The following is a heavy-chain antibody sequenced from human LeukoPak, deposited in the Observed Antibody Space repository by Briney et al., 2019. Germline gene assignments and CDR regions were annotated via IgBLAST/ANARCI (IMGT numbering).Heavy chain of an antibody. V-gene: IGHV4-39*01. CDR1: GGSISSSRYY. J-gene: IGHJ6*02. CDR2: IFYAGSI. CDR3: ARQKSGGMDV. Sequence: SETLSLTCTVSGGSISSSRYYWGWIHQAPGKGLEWIGSIFYAGSIYYNPSLKSRATISVDTSKNQFSLKLSSVTAADTAVYYCARQKSGGMDVWGQGTTVTVSS.